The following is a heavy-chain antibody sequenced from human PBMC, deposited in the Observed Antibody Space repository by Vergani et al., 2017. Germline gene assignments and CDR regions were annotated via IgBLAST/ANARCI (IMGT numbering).Heavy chain of an antibody. CDR2: INAGNGNT. Sequence: QVQLVQSGAEVKKPGASVKVSCKASGYTFTSYAMHWVRQAPGQRLEWMGWINAGNGNTKYSQKFQGRVTITRDTSASTAYMELRRLRSDDTAVYYCARDMTGGEWPPYGMDVWGQGTTVTVSS. D-gene: IGHD2-21*01. CDR3: ARDMTGGEWPPYGMDV. CDR1: GYTFTSYA. V-gene: IGHV1-3*01. J-gene: IGHJ6*02.